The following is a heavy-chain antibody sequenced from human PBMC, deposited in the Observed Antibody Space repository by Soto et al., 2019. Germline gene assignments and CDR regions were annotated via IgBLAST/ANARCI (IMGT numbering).Heavy chain of an antibody. CDR3: ARDGIGSTKDYYYYGMDV. V-gene: IGHV3-23*01. CDR2: ITGSGDYT. CDR1: GFTFSNYA. Sequence: GGSLRLSCAASGFTFSNYAMSWVRQAPGKGLEWVSSITGSGDYTYYADSVKGRFTISRDNSKNTPYLQMNSLRAEDTAVYYCARDGIGSTKDYYYYGMDVWGQGTTVTVSS. D-gene: IGHD2-2*01. J-gene: IGHJ6*02.